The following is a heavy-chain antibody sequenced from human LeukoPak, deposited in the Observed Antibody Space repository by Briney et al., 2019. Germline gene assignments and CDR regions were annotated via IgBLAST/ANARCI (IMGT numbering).Heavy chain of an antibody. D-gene: IGHD6-19*01. CDR2: IIPIFGTA. Sequence: SVKVSRKASGGTFSSYAISWVRQAPGQGLEWMGGIIPIFGTANYAQKFQGRVTITTDESTSTAYMELSSLRSEDTAVYYCARDERYSSGWNHAFDIWGQGTMVTVSS. J-gene: IGHJ3*02. CDR3: ARDERYSSGWNHAFDI. V-gene: IGHV1-69*05. CDR1: GGTFSSYA.